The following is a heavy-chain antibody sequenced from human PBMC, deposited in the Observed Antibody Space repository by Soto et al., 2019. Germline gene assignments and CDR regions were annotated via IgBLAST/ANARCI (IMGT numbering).Heavy chain of an antibody. CDR2: IYYTGST. J-gene: IGHJ6*02. CDR1: GGSFSSGDYY. Sequence: SETLSLTCTVSGGSFSSGDYYWSWVRQPPGKGLEWIGYIYYTGSTFNKPSLKSRVSISIDTSKTQFSLKLSSVTAADTAVYYCARLHLGEEPSYYYYGMDVWGQGTTVTVYS. CDR3: ARLHLGEEPSYYYYGMDV. V-gene: IGHV4-30-4*01. D-gene: IGHD2-21*01.